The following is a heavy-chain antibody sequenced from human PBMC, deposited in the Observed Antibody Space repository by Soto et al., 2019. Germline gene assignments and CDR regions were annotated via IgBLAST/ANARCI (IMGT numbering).Heavy chain of an antibody. CDR3: ATPQDYDDCLDS. V-gene: IGHV4-59*08. CDR2: IYYSGST. CDR1: GGSISSYY. D-gene: IGHD3-22*01. J-gene: IGHJ4*02. Sequence: SETLSLTCTVSGGSISSYYWSWIRQPPGKGLEWIGYIYYSGSTNYNPSLKSRVTISVDTSKNQFSLKLSSVTAADTAVYYCATPQDYDDCLDSWGQGTLVTVSS.